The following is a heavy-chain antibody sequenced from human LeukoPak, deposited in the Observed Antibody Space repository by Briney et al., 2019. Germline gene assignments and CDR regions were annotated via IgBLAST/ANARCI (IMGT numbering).Heavy chain of an antibody. CDR3: AXXXDIEXSYVYGKWFDP. CDR2: INHSGSS. J-gene: IGHJ5*02. Sequence: SETLSLTCAVYGGSFSAYYWTWIRQPPGRGLEWIGEINHSGSSNYNSSLRSRVTISVDTSYKQFSLRLSSVTAADTAVYYCAXXXDIEXSYVYGKWFDPWGQGTLVTVSS. D-gene: IGHD5-18*01. CDR1: GGSFSAYY. V-gene: IGHV4-34*01.